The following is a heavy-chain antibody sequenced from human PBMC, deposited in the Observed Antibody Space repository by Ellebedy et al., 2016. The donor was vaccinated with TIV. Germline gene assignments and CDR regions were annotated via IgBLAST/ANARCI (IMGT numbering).Heavy chain of an antibody. CDR3: ARRRGSYSHAFDI. J-gene: IGHJ3*02. D-gene: IGHD3-10*01. V-gene: IGHV5-51*01. CDR2: ISSGDSDN. Sequence: GESLKISXKGSGYSFTSYWIGWVRQMPGKGLEWMGIISSGDSDNRYSPSFQGQVTISADKSISTAYLQWSSLKASDTAMYYCARRRGSYSHAFDIWGQGTMVTVSS. CDR1: GYSFTSYW.